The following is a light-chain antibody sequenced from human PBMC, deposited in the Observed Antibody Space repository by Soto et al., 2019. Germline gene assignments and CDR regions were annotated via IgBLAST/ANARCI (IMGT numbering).Light chain of an antibody. Sequence: IQMTQSPNTLSASVGDSVAVTCRASENVNGHLAWYQQKPGKAPKLLIYEASILESGVPSRFSGSGFGTEFTLTINGLLPEDFVTYYCQQYNNWPSFGQRTKV. CDR2: EAS. CDR1: ENVNGH. V-gene: IGKV1-5*03. J-gene: IGKJ1*01. CDR3: QQYNNWPS.